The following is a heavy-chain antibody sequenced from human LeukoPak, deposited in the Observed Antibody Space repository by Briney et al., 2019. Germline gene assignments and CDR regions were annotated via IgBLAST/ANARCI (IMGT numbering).Heavy chain of an antibody. V-gene: IGHV3-11*01. Sequence: GGSLRLSCAASGFTFSDYYMSWIRQAPGKGLEWLSYISSSGSSKNYADSVKGRFTISRDNAKKSLYLQMNSLRAEGTGVYYCAREVVVVVAANTNWGQGTLVTVSS. CDR2: ISSSGSSK. D-gene: IGHD2-15*01. J-gene: IGHJ4*02. CDR1: GFTFSDYY. CDR3: AREVVVVVAANTN.